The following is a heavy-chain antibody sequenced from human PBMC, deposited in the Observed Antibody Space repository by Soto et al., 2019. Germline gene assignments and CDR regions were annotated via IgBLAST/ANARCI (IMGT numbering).Heavy chain of an antibody. CDR1: GFSLRTTGVG. Sequence: QITLKESGPTLVKPTQTLTLTCTYSGFSLRTTGVGVGWIQQPPGKALEWLGIIYWDDDKRYSPSLKSRLTLTSDISKSQVVLTMTNMGPVDTATYFCAHTWGLPFDYWGPGNLVIVSS. J-gene: IGHJ4*02. CDR2: IYWDDDK. D-gene: IGHD3-16*01. CDR3: AHTWGLPFDY. V-gene: IGHV2-5*02.